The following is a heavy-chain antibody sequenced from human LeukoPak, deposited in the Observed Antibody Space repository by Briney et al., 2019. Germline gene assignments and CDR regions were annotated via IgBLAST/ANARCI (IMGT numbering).Heavy chain of an antibody. CDR3: ARGDDSGYYDYFDY. CDR2: IYTGGNT. CDR1: GFTVDSNY. Sequence: PGGSLRLSCAASGFTVDSNYLSWVHQAPGEGLEWVSTIYTGGNTYYAASVKGRFTISRDFSKNTVFLHMNSLRAEDTAMYYCARGDDSGYYDYFDYWGEGALVTVSS. V-gene: IGHV3-53*01. D-gene: IGHD3-22*01. J-gene: IGHJ4*02.